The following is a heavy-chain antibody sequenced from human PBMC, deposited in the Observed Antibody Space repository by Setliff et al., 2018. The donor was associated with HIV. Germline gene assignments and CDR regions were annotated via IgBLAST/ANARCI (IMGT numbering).Heavy chain of an antibody. Sequence: ASVKVSCKASGYTFTTYGISWVRQAPGQGLEWMGWINPNSGGTNYAQKFQGWVTMTRDTSISTAYMELSRLRSDDTAVYYCARGRREDTPYYGMDVWDQGTTVTVSS. CDR1: GYTFTTYG. CDR2: INPNSGGT. D-gene: IGHD2-15*01. J-gene: IGHJ6*02. CDR3: ARGRREDTPYYGMDV. V-gene: IGHV1-2*04.